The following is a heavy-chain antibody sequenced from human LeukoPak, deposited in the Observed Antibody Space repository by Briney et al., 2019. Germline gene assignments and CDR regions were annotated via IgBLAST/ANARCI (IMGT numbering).Heavy chain of an antibody. CDR2: IYYSGST. D-gene: IGHD6-13*01. CDR1: GFSFSSYA. J-gene: IGHJ5*02. Sequence: GSLRLSCAASGFSFSSYAMSWVRQAPGKGLEWIGYIYYSGSTNYNPSLKSRVTISVDTSKNQFSLKLSSVTAADTAVYYCARLRVSSRRFDPWGQGTLVTVSS. CDR3: ARLRVSSRRFDP. V-gene: IGHV4-59*08.